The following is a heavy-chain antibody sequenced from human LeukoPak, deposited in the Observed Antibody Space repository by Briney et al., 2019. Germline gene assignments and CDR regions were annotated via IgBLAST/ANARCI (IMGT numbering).Heavy chain of an antibody. J-gene: IGHJ4*02. CDR2: ISSGSSYI. CDR1: GFTFSSYS. CDR3: ARDYYYGSGSYPDY. Sequence: GGSLRLSCAASGFTFSSYSMNWVRQAPGKGLEWVSSISSGSSYIYYADSVKGRFTISRDNAKNSLYLQMNSLRAEDTAVYYCARDYYYGSGSYPDYWGQGTLVTVSS. D-gene: IGHD3-10*01. V-gene: IGHV3-21*01.